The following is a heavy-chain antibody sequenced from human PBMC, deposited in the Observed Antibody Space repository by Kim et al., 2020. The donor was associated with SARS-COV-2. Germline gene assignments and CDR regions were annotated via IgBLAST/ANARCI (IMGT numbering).Heavy chain of an antibody. J-gene: IGHJ4*02. D-gene: IGHD3-22*01. CDR3: AKGNYYDSSGYYIYYFDY. V-gene: IGHV3-23*01. Sequence: KGRFTISRDNSKNTLSLQMNSLRAEDTAVYYCAKGNYYDSSGYYIYYFDYWGQGTLVTVSS.